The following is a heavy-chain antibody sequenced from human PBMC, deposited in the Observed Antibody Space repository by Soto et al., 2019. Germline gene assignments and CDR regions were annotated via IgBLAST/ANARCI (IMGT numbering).Heavy chain of an antibody. CDR3: ARGGYYWARRHYFDS. D-gene: IGHD1-20*01. Sequence: QVQLVQSGAEMKKPGASVKVSCKASGYTLTSYDINWVRQAAGQGPEWMGSVTPRNGDTAFAQKYQGRVTVTSNTSMSTVYMDLSNLRSDDTDVYYCARGGYYWARRHYFDSWGQGTLVTVSS. CDR1: GYTLTSYD. V-gene: IGHV1-8*02. J-gene: IGHJ4*02. CDR2: VTPRNGDT.